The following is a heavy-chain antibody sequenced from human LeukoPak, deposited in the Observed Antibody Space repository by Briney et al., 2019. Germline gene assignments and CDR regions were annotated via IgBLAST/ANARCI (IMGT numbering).Heavy chain of an antibody. CDR3: ARQGGSGTFGAFNV. CDR1: GYSFNNNW. V-gene: IGHV5-51*01. Sequence: GESLKISCQGSGYSFNNNWIGWMGQLPGNGLGWMRIINPGGSDIRYSPSFQGLVTISADMSISTAYLQWSSLKASDTAKYYCARQGGSGTFGAFNVWGQGTMVTVSS. D-gene: IGHD3-10*01. CDR2: INPGGSDI. J-gene: IGHJ3*01.